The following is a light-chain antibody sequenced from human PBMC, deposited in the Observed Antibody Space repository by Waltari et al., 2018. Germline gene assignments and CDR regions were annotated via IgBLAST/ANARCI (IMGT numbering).Light chain of an antibody. Sequence: QSALTQPASVSGSPGQSIPISCTGTSSDVGNYNLVSCYQQHPGKAPKPMIYEVSQRPSGVSNRFSGSKSGNTASMTISGLQPEDETDYYCCSYAGHSTYVFGTGTKVTVL. CDR1: SSDVGNYNL. V-gene: IGLV2-23*02. CDR3: CSYAGHSTYV. J-gene: IGLJ1*01. CDR2: EVS.